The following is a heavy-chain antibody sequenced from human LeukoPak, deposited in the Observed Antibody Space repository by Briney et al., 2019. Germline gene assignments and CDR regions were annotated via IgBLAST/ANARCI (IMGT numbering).Heavy chain of an antibody. CDR3: ATYSTASVGFHY. J-gene: IGHJ4*02. D-gene: IGHD6-13*01. CDR2: VFYTGST. CDR1: GVSITNYY. Sequence: SETLSLTCIVSGVSITNYYWTWFRQPPGEGLEWIGYVFYTGSTNYNPSLESRVTISVDTSKNQVSLKLTSMTAADTAVYYCATYSTASVGFHYWGRGTLVTVSS. V-gene: IGHV4-59*01.